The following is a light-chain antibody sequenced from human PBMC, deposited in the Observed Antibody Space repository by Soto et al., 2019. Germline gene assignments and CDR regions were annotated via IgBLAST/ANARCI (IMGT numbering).Light chain of an antibody. Sequence: ETMMTQSPDTQSVSLGERATLSCRASQSLRSSLAWYQQKPGQAPRLLIYDASTRATGIPARFSGSGSGTDFTRTISRLEPEDFAVYYCQQYGSSPIFTFGPGTKVDIK. CDR2: DAS. CDR1: QSLRSS. V-gene: IGKV3-20*01. CDR3: QQYGSSPIFT. J-gene: IGKJ3*01.